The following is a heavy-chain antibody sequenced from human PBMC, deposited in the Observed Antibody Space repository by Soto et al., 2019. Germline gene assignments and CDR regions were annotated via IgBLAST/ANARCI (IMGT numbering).Heavy chain of an antibody. D-gene: IGHD1-26*01. Sequence: GGSLRLSCAASGFTFSSYAMHWVRQAPGKGLEWVAVISYDGSNKYYADSVKGRFTISRDNSKNTLYLQMNSLRAEDTAVYYGARDRWELLPFDYWGQGTLVTVSS. CDR1: GFTFSSYA. CDR3: ARDRWELLPFDY. V-gene: IGHV3-30*04. CDR2: ISYDGSNK. J-gene: IGHJ4*02.